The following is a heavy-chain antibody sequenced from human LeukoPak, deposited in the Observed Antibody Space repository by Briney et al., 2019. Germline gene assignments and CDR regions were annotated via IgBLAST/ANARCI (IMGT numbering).Heavy chain of an antibody. V-gene: IGHV3-30*18. CDR1: GFTLRSYG. D-gene: IGHD6-13*01. Sequence: GGSLRLSCVASGFTLRSYGMHSVREAPGKGLEWVAVIAYDGSNQYYADSVKGRFTISRDNSKNTLYLQMNSLRAEDTAVYYCAKSAFGHSSNWYYFDYWGQGTLVTVSS. J-gene: IGHJ4*02. CDR3: AKSAFGHSSNWYYFDY. CDR2: IAYDGSNQ.